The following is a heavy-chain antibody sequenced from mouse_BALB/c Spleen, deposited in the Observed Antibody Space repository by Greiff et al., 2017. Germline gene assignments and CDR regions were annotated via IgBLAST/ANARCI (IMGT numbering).Heavy chain of an antibody. D-gene: IGHD1-1*01. CDR3: ARNALLLRDYAMDY. Sequence: VQVVESGPGLVAPSQSLSITCTVSGFSLSRYSVHWVRQPPGKGLEWLGMIWGGGSTDYNSALKSRLSISKDNSKSQVFLKMNSLQTDDTAMYYCARNALLLRDYAMDYWGQGTSVTVSS. CDR1: GFSLSRYS. CDR2: IWGGGST. V-gene: IGHV2-6-4*01. J-gene: IGHJ4*01.